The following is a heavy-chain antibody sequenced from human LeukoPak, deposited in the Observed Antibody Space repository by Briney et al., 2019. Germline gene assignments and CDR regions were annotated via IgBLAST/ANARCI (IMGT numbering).Heavy chain of an antibody. J-gene: IGHJ2*01. V-gene: IGHV3-23*01. CDR2: VSGSGGST. Sequence: PGGSLRLSCAASAFTFSSYAMSCVRQAPGKGLEWVSAVSGSGGSTYYADSVKGRFTISRDNSKNTLYLQMNSLRAEDTAVYYCAKTLRESSGREYFDLWGRGTLVTVSS. CDR3: AKTLRESSGREYFDL. CDR1: AFTFSSYA. D-gene: IGHD6-19*01.